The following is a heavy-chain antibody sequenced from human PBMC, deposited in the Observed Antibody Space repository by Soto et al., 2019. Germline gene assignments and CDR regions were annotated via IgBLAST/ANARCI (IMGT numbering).Heavy chain of an antibody. CDR3: ARDRQSTPWYAADY. CDR1: GFTFSSYS. D-gene: IGHD6-13*01. Sequence: GGSLRLSCEGSGFTFSSYSMNWVRQAPGKGLEWVSSISGSGGYIYYADSVKGRFTISRGNAKNSLYLQMTSLRDEDTALYYCARDRQSTPWYAADYWGQGSLVTVSS. V-gene: IGHV3-21*01. J-gene: IGHJ4*02. CDR2: ISGSGGYI.